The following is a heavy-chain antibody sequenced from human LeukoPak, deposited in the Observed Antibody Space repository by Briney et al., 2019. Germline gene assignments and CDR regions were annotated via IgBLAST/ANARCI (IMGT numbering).Heavy chain of an antibody. CDR1: GGSFSGYY. CDR2: INHSGST. J-gene: IGHJ6*02. V-gene: IGHV4-34*01. CDR3: ARRGGVALYYYYYGMDV. Sequence: TPSETLSLTCAVYGGSFSGYYWSWIRQPPGKGLEWIGEINHSGSTNYNPSLKSRVTISVDTSKNQFSLKLSSVTAADTAVYYCARRGGVALYYYYYGMDVWGQGTTVTVSS. D-gene: IGHD3-3*01.